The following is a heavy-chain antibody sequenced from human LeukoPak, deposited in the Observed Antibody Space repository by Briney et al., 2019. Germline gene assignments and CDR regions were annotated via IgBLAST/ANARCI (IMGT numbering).Heavy chain of an antibody. D-gene: IGHD6-25*01. CDR2: IYYSGST. J-gene: IGHJ1*01. Sequence: PSETLSLTCTVSGGSISSSSYYWGWIRQPPGKGLEWIGSIYYSGSTYYNPSLKSRVTISVDTSKNQFSLKLSSVTAADTAVYYCASPSGGGYFQHWGQGTLVTVSS. V-gene: IGHV4-39*01. CDR3: ASPSGGGYFQH. CDR1: GGSISSSSYY.